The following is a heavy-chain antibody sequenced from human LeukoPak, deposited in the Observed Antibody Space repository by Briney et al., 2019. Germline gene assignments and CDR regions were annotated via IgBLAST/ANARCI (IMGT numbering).Heavy chain of an antibody. Sequence: PGGSLRLSCSASGFTFSSYAMSWVRQAPGKGLEWVSAISGSGGSTYYADSVKGRLTISRDNSKNTLYLQMNSLRAEDTAVYYCARGGVIVVVPAATNWFDPWGQGTLVTVSS. CDR1: GFTFSSYA. CDR3: ARGGVIVVVPAATNWFDP. J-gene: IGHJ5*02. CDR2: ISGSGGST. D-gene: IGHD2-2*01. V-gene: IGHV3-23*01.